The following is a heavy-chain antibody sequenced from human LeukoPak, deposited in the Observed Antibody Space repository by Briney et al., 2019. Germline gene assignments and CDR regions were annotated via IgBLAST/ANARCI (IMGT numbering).Heavy chain of an antibody. CDR2: IGSSTTYI. V-gene: IGHV3-21*01. CDR3: AKDFWSGYYPNC. D-gene: IGHD3-3*01. Sequence: GGSLRLSCAASGITFSSYSMSWVRQAPGKGLEWVSSIGSSTTYIFYADSVQGRFTISRDNAKNSLYLQMNRLRAEDTAVYYCAKDFWSGYYPNCWGQGTLVTVSS. CDR1: GITFSSYS. J-gene: IGHJ4*02.